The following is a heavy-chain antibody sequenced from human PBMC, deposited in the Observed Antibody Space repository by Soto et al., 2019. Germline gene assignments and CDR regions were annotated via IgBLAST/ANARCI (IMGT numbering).Heavy chain of an antibody. CDR3: ASSRGDFWSGYLPLGY. J-gene: IGHJ4*02. D-gene: IGHD3-3*01. Sequence: ASVKVSCKASGYTFTSYAMHWVRQAPGQRLEWMGWINAGNGNTKYSQKFQGRVTITRDTSASTAYMELSSLRSEDTAVYYCASSRGDFWSGYLPLGYWGQGTLVTVSS. V-gene: IGHV1-3*01. CDR1: GYTFTSYA. CDR2: INAGNGNT.